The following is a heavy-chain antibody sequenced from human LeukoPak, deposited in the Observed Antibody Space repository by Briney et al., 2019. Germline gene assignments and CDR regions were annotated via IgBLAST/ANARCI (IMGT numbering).Heavy chain of an antibody. V-gene: IGHV3-53*01. D-gene: IGHD4/OR15-4a*01. Sequence: GGSLRLSCAASGFTFSSYSMNWVRQAPGKGLEWVSLISNGGNTYYEDSVKGRFTISRDISQHMLYLQMNSLRAEDTAVYSCARGGALDIWGQGTMVIVS. J-gene: IGHJ3*02. CDR3: ARGGALDI. CDR1: GFTFSSYS. CDR2: ISNGGNT.